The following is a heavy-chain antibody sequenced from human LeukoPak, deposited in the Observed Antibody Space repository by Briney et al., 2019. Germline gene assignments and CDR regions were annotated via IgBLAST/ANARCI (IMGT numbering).Heavy chain of an antibody. CDR1: GGTFSNYA. CDR3: ARDPQGGSVGGAFDI. D-gene: IGHD3-10*01. V-gene: IGHV1-69*01. J-gene: IGHJ3*02. CDR2: IIPIFGTA. Sequence: ASVKVSCKASGGTFSNYAISWVRQAPGQGLEWMGGIIPIFGTANYAQKFQGRVTITADESTSTAYMELSSLRSEDTAVYYCARDPQGGSVGGAFDIWGQGTMVTVSS.